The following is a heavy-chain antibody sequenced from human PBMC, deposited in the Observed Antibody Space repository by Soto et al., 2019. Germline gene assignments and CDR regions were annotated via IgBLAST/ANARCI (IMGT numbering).Heavy chain of an antibody. V-gene: IGHV4-59*01. D-gene: IGHD3-16*01. CDR1: GGSISNYY. CDR3: ASGGNWFDP. J-gene: IGHJ5*02. Sequence: ETLSLTCNVSGGSISNYYWTWVRQSPEKGLEWIGYMYYNGNINYNPSLKSRVTISIDTSKNQFSLTLKSVTAADTAVYYCASGGNWFDPWGQGVLVTVSS. CDR2: MYYNGNI.